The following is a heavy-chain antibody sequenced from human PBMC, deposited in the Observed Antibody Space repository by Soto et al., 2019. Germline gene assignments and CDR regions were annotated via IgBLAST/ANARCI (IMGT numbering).Heavy chain of an antibody. J-gene: IGHJ4*02. CDR3: ARLPHSYGFLFYLDF. V-gene: IGHV1-46*01. CDR2: INPNGGDT. Sequence: ASVKVSCKASGYTFTYYHIHWVRQAPGQGLEWMGIINPNGGDTTYAQKFQGRVTMTRDTSTTTVYMEVSSLRSEDTALYYCARLPHSYGFLFYLDFWGQGTLVPVSS. D-gene: IGHD5-18*01. CDR1: GYTFTYYH.